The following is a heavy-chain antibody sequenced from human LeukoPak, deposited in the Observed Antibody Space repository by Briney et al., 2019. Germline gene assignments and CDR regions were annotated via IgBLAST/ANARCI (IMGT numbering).Heavy chain of an antibody. V-gene: IGHV3-33*01. CDR2: IWYDGSNK. CDR3: ARARNWDDALDY. CDR1: GFIFKTYA. Sequence: GGSLRLSCAASGFIFKTYAMHWVRQAPGKGLEWVTMIWYDGSNKYYGDSVKGRFTISRDNSKNTVYLQMNSLRVEDTAVYYCARARNWDDALDYWGQGTLVTVSS. D-gene: IGHD1-1*01. J-gene: IGHJ4*02.